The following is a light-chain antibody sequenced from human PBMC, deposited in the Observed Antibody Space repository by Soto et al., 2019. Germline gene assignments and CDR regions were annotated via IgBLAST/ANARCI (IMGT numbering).Light chain of an antibody. J-gene: IGKJ1*01. CDR2: DAS. Sequence: DIQMTQSPSTLSASVGDRVTITCRASQGISNWLAWYQQKPGKAPKLLIYDASTLKSGVPSRFSGSGSGTEFTLTISSLLPDDFATYYCQQFRGTFGQGTKVDIK. CDR3: QQFRGT. V-gene: IGKV1-5*01. CDR1: QGISNW.